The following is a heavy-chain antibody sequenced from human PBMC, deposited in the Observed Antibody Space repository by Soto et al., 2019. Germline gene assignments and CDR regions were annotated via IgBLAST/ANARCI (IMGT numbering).Heavy chain of an antibody. V-gene: IGHV1-2*04. CDR2: INPNSGGT. CDR1: GYTFTSYY. CDR3: ARGRNYYGSGIIKNWFDP. J-gene: IGHJ5*02. Sequence: ASVKVSCKASGYTFTSYYMHWVRQAPGQGLEWMGWINPNSGGTNYAQKFQGWVTMTRDTSISTAYMELSRLRSDDTAVYYCARGRNYYGSGIIKNWFDPWGQGTLVTVSS. D-gene: IGHD3-10*01.